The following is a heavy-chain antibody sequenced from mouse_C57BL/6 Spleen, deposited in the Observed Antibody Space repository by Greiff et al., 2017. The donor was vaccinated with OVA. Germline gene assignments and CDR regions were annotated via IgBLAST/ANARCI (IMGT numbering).Heavy chain of an antibody. Sequence: DVMLVESEGGLVQPGSSMKLSCTASGFTFSDYYMAWVRQVPEKGLEWVANINYAGSSTYYLDFLMIRFIISRDNAKNMLYLQMSSLKSEDTATYYCARGYYGSWFDYWGQGTTLTVSS. CDR3: ARGYYGSWFDY. CDR1: GFTFSDYY. J-gene: IGHJ2*01. D-gene: IGHD1-1*01. CDR2: INYAGSST. V-gene: IGHV5-16*01.